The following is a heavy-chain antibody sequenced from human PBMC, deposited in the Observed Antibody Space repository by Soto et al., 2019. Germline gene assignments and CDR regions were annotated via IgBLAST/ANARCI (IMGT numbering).Heavy chain of an antibody. CDR2: MSVCSDRT. CDR1: GYTFTNYA. V-gene: IGHV1-18*04. J-gene: IGHJ6*02. Sequence: QVQLVQSGTEVKKPGASVKVSCKASGYTFTNYAISWVRQAPGQGLEWMGWMSVCSDRTNYAQNLPGRVPMTTDTATRTAYMEVRSLRCDDTALYYCARDRHYYYDNSNKYHHHYAMDVWGQGTTVTISS. D-gene: IGHD3-22*01. CDR3: ARDRHYYYDNSNKYHHHYAMDV.